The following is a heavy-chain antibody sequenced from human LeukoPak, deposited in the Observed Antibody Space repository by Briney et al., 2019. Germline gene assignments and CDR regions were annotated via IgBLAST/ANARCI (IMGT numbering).Heavy chain of an antibody. CDR1: GFTVSSNY. Sequence: GGSLRLSCAASGFTVSSNYMSWVRQAPGKGLEWVSVIYSRGSKYYADSVKGRFTISRDNSKNTLYLQMNSLRAEDTAVYYCARDRERYCSSTSCYYYYGMDVWGQGTTVTVSS. CDR3: ARDRERYCSSTSCYYYYGMDV. D-gene: IGHD2-2*01. CDR2: IYSRGSK. J-gene: IGHJ6*02. V-gene: IGHV3-66*01.